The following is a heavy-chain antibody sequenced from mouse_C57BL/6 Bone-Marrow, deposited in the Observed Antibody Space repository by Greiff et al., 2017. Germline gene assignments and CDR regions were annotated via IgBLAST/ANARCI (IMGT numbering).Heavy chain of an antibody. CDR1: GYTFTDYY. CDR2: INPNNGGT. D-gene: IGHD2-3*01. Sequence: VQLQQSGPELVKPGASVKISCKASGYTFTDYYMNWVKQSHGQSLEWIGDINPNNGGTSYNQKFKGKATLTVDKSSSTAYMELRSLTSEDSAVYYCARGGPYDGNYVFYAMDYWGQGTSVTVSS. V-gene: IGHV1-26*01. CDR3: ARGGPYDGNYVFYAMDY. J-gene: IGHJ4*01.